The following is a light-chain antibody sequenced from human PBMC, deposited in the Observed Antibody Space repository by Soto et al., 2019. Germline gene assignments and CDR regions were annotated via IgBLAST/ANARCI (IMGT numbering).Light chain of an antibody. Sequence: DIQMTQSPSSLSASVGDRVTISCRASQSISRSVNWYQQRPGKAPNLLIYGASSLQSGVPSRFSGSGSGTYFALTISSLQPEDSATYYCQQSVNSPFTFGPGTEVDIK. J-gene: IGKJ3*01. CDR3: QQSVNSPFT. CDR1: QSISRS. V-gene: IGKV1-39*01. CDR2: GAS.